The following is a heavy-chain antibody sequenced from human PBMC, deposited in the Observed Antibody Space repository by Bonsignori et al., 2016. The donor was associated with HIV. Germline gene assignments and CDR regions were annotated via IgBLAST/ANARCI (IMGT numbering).Heavy chain of an antibody. CDR1: GFNFSNYW. CDR3: TRDMGIYTNYAFY. CDR2: IKGDGTKE. V-gene: IGHV3-7*03. J-gene: IGHJ4*02. D-gene: IGHD4-11*01. Sequence: GGSLRLSCAASGFNFSNYWMSWVRQTPGKGLEWVANIKGDGTKEEYVDSVKGRFTISRDNAKNSLSLQMNSLRVEDTAVYHCTRDMGIYTNYAFYWGQGRLVTVSS.